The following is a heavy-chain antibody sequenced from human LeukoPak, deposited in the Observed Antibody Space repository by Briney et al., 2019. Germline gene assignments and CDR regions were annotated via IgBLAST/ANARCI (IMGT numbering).Heavy chain of an antibody. CDR1: GFTFSSYA. J-gene: IGHJ5*02. Sequence: GGSLRLSCAASGFTFSSYAMSWVRQAPGKGLEWVSVIYNTGSTYYTDSVKGRFTISRDNSKNTLYLQMNSLRAEDTAMYYCAREGWFDPWGQGTLVTVSS. CDR3: AREGWFDP. V-gene: IGHV3-53*01. CDR2: IYNTGST.